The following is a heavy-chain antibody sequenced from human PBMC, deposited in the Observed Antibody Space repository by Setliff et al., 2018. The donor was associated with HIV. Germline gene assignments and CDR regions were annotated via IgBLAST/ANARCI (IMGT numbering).Heavy chain of an antibody. CDR3: VRLTADRTNYYFYMDV. CDR2: IDSNNGNR. V-gene: IGHV1-18*01. J-gene: IGHJ6*03. CDR1: GYSLSTYA. D-gene: IGHD2-8*01. Sequence: ASVKVSCKASGYSLSTYAISWVRQAPGQGLEWMGWIDSNNGNRNFAQKFRGRVTMTTDISTNIAYMEVRSLSFDDTAVYYCVRLTADRTNYYFYMDVWGKGTLVTVSS.